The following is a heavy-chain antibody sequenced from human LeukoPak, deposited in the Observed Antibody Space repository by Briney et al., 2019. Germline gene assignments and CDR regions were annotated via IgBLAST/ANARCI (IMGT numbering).Heavy chain of an antibody. Sequence: GGSLRLSCAASGFPFSSYSMNWVRQAPGKGLEWVSSIGRSSSSIYYADSVKGRFTISRDNAKNSLYLQMNSLRAEDTAVYYCAREDYGGQPLDYWGQGTLVTVSS. D-gene: IGHD4-23*01. CDR2: IGRSSSSI. V-gene: IGHV3-21*01. CDR3: AREDYGGQPLDY. CDR1: GFPFSSYS. J-gene: IGHJ4*02.